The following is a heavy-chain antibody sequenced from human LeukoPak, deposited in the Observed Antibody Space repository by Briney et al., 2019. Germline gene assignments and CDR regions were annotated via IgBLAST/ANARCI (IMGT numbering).Heavy chain of an antibody. V-gene: IGHV3-23*01. D-gene: IGHD6-6*01. CDR1: GFTFSSYA. J-gene: IGHJ4*02. CDR3: ARDYSSSWLRFFDY. CDR2: ISSSGGST. Sequence: PGGSLRLSCAASGFTFSSYAMTWVRQAPGKGLEWVSGISSSGGSTYYVDSVKGRFTISRDNSKNTLYLQMNSLRAEDTAVYYCARDYSSSWLRFFDYWGQGTLVTVSS.